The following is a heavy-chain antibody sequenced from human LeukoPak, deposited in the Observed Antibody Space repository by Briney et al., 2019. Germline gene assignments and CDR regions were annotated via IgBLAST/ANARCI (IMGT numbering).Heavy chain of an antibody. V-gene: IGHV3-30*02. CDR3: AKGPGDSSGFPDLGAFDI. D-gene: IGHD3-22*01. CDR2: IRYDGSNK. J-gene: IGHJ3*02. Sequence: GGSLRLSCAASGFTFSSYGMHWVRQAPGKGLEWVAFIRYDGSNKYYADSVKGRFTISRDNSKNTLYLQMNSLRAEDTAVYYCAKGPGDSSGFPDLGAFDIWGQGTMVTVSS. CDR1: GFTFSSYG.